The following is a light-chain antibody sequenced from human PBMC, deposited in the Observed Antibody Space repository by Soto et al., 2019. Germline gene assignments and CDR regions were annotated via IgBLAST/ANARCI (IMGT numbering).Light chain of an antibody. Sequence: DIQMTQSPSTLSASVGDRVTITCRASQRIAIWLSWYQQKPGKAPNLLIYDASNLKTGVPSRFSGAGSGTEFTLTSSSLQPDDFASYYCQQHKSYPGTFGGGTKVEIK. CDR1: QRIAIW. J-gene: IGKJ4*01. V-gene: IGKV1-5*01. CDR2: DAS. CDR3: QQHKSYPGT.